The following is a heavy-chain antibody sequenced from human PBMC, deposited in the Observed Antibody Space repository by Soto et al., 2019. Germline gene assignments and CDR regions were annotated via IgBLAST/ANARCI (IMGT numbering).Heavy chain of an antibody. J-gene: IGHJ4*02. CDR2: IDCDDDE. V-gene: IGHV2-70D*14. D-gene: IGHD1-26*01. CDR1: WFSLSTSGIR. CDR3: ARTKYSEYYFYY. Sequence: GXTLVTPTQTLTXSCTFSWFSLSTSGIRVIWIRQPPVKALEWLARIDCDDDEFYSTSLKTRLTTSKDSSKNQVVLTMTNMDPVDTATYYCARTKYSEYYFYYWGQGTLGTVSS.